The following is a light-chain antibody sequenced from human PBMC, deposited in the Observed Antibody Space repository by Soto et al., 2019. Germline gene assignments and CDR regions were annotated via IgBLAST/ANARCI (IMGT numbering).Light chain of an antibody. CDR3: QQYGTSPLYT. V-gene: IGKV3-20*01. CDR2: GAS. J-gene: IGKJ2*01. Sequence: EIGLTQSPGTLSLSPGERATLSCRASQSVSSTYLAWYQQKPGQAPRLLIYGASSRATGIPDRFSGSGSGTDFTLTISRLEPEDFAMYYWQQYGTSPLYTFGQGTKLEIK. CDR1: QSVSSTY.